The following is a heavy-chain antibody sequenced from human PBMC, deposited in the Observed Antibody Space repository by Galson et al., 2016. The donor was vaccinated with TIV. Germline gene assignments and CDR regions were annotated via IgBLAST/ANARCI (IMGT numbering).Heavy chain of an antibody. Sequence: SLRLSCAASGFTFSSYEMNWVRQAPKKGLEWVSYISSSGTTIYYADSVKGRFTISRDNAKNSLYLQMNSLRAEDTAVYYCARPSRGDYDFWTKDHYGLDGWGQGTTVTVS. CDR2: ISSSGTTI. CDR1: GFTFSSYE. CDR3: ARPSRGDYDFWTKDHYGLDG. V-gene: IGHV3-48*03. D-gene: IGHD3-3*01. J-gene: IGHJ6*02.